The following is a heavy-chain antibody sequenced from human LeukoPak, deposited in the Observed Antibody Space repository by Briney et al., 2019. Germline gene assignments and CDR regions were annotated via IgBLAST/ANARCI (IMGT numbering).Heavy chain of an antibody. D-gene: IGHD2-2*01. CDR3: ATLGYCSSTSCYATAN. J-gene: IGHJ4*02. CDR2: IIPIFGTA. Sequence: ASVKVSCKASGGTFSSYAISWVRQAPGQGLEWMGGIIPIFGTANYALKFQGRVTITADESTSTAYMELSSLRSEDTAVYYCATLGYCSSTSCYATANWGQGTLVTVSS. V-gene: IGHV1-69*13. CDR1: GGTFSSYA.